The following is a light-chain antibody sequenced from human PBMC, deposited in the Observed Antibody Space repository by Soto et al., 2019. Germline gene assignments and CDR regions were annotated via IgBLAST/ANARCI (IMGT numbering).Light chain of an antibody. CDR1: HSDVGSYNL. CDR2: EDS. Sequence: QSALTQPASVSGSPGQSITISCTGTHSDVGSYNLVSWYQQNPGKAPKLIIYEDSKRPSGVSNRFSGSKSGYTASLTISGLEAEDEADYYCFSYAGSFSVIFGGGTKVTVL. V-gene: IGLV2-23*01. J-gene: IGLJ2*01. CDR3: FSYAGSFSVI.